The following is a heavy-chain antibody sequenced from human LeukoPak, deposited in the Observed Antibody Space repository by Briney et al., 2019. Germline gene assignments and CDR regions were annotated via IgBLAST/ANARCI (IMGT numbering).Heavy chain of an antibody. V-gene: IGHV1-18*01. CDR2: ISAYNGNT. Sequence: ASVKVSCKASGYTFTSYGISWVRQAPGQGFQWMGWISAYNGNTNYAQKFQGRVTMTTDTSTSTAYMELRSLRSDDTAVYYCARGSGYYTAFGYWGQGTLVTVSS. D-gene: IGHD3-3*01. CDR3: ARGSGYYTAFGY. J-gene: IGHJ4*02. CDR1: GYTFTSYG.